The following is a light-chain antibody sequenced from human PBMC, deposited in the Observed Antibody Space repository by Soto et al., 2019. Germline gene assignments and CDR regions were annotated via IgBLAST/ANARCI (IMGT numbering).Light chain of an antibody. CDR3: YSYAGRSTSV. CDR1: SSDDGSYNL. CDR2: EDD. J-gene: IGLJ2*01. V-gene: IGLV2-23*01. Sequence: QSALTQPASVSGSPGQSITISCTGTSSDDGSYNLVSWYQQYPGKAPKLMIFEDDERPSGVSNRFSGSKSGNTASLTISGLQAEDEADYYCYSYAGRSTSVFGGGTKATVL.